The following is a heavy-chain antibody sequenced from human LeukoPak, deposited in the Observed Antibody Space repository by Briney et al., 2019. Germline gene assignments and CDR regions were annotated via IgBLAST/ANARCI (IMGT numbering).Heavy chain of an antibody. V-gene: IGHV4-34*01. CDR2: INHSGST. CDR3: ARWGTYYDILTGYYSIPWYFDL. D-gene: IGHD3-9*01. Sequence: SETLSLTCAVYGGSFSGYYWSWIRQPPGKGLEWIGEINHSGSTNYNPSLKSRVTISVDTSKNQFSLKLSSVTAADTAVYYCARWGTYYDILTGYYSIPWYFDLWGRGTLVTVSS. CDR1: GGSFSGYY. J-gene: IGHJ2*01.